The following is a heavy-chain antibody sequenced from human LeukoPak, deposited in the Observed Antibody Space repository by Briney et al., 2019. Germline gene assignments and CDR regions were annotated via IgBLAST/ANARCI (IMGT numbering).Heavy chain of an antibody. Sequence: GGSLRLSCAASGFTVSTNYMSWVRQAPGKGLEWVSIAFSDGRTFYADSVKGRFTISRDSSKNTVFLQMNSLRAEDTAVYYCARGDFDYWGQGTLVTVSS. CDR1: GFTVSTNY. CDR3: ARGDFDY. J-gene: IGHJ4*02. CDR2: AFSDGRT. V-gene: IGHV3-53*01.